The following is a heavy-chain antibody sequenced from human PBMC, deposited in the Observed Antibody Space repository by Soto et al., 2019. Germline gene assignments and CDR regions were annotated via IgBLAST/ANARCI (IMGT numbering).Heavy chain of an antibody. Sequence: PSETLSLTCTVSGGSIRSYYWSWIRQPPGKGLEWIGNIYYSGSTNYNPSLKSRVTISVDTSKNQFSLKLSSVTAADTAVYYCASTYGDCFYYWGQGTLVTVSA. CDR2: IYYSGST. CDR1: GGSIRSYY. D-gene: IGHD4-17*01. CDR3: ASTYGDCFYY. V-gene: IGHV4-59*01. J-gene: IGHJ4*02.